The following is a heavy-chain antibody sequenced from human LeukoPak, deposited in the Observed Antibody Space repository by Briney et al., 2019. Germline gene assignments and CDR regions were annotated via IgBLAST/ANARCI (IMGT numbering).Heavy chain of an antibody. CDR3: ARAYGSGSYYSVGVY. J-gene: IGHJ4*02. D-gene: IGHD3-10*01. CDR1: GYTFTGYY. Sequence: ASVKVSCKASGYTFTGYYMHWVRQAPGQGLEWMGWINPNSGGTDYAQKFQGRVTMTRDTSISTAYMELSSLRSDDTAVYYCARAYGSGSYYSVGVYWGQGTLVTVSS. V-gene: IGHV1-2*02. CDR2: INPNSGGT.